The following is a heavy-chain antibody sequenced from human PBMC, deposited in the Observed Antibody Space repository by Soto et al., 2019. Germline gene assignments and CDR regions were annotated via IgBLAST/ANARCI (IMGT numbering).Heavy chain of an antibody. CDR3: ARSGYYDSSGYPMDV. CDR2: IIPIFGTA. Sequence: EASVKVSCKASGGTFSSYAISWVRQAPGQGLEWMGGIIPIFGTANYAQKFQGRVTITADESTSTAYMELSSLRSEDTAVYYCARSGYYDSSGYPMDVWGQGTTVTVSS. J-gene: IGHJ6*02. CDR1: GGTFSSYA. V-gene: IGHV1-69*13. D-gene: IGHD3-22*01.